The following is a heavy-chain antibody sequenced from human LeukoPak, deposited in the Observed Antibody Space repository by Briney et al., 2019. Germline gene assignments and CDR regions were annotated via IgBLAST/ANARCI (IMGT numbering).Heavy chain of an antibody. CDR3: ARGSNLIAVAGTLDY. V-gene: IGHV3-30-3*01. CDR2: ISYDGSNK. CDR1: GFTFSSYA. D-gene: IGHD6-19*01. J-gene: IGHJ4*02. Sequence: PGGSLRLSCAASGFTFSSYAMHWVRQAPGKGLEWVAVISYDGSNKYYADSVKGRFTISRDNSKNTLYLQMNSLRAEDTAVYYCARGSNLIAVAGTLDYWGQGTLVTVSS.